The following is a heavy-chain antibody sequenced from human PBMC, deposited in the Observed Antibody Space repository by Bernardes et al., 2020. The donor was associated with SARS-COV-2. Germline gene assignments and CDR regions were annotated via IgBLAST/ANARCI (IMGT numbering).Heavy chain of an antibody. J-gene: IGHJ3*02. CDR3: AHQPMTDTSRAFDI. CDR1: GFTFSSYA. D-gene: IGHD3-22*01. Sequence: GGSLRLSCAASGFTFSSYAMSWVRQAPGKGLEWVSAISGSGGSTYYADSVKGRFTITKDTSKNQVILTMTNMDPVDTATYYCAHQPMTDTSRAFDIWGQGKMVTVSS. CDR2: ISGSGGST. V-gene: IGHV3-23*01.